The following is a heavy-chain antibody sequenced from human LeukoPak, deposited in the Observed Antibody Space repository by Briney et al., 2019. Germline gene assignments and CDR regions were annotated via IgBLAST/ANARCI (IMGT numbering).Heavy chain of an antibody. CDR1: GFSFSGHW. CDR2: IKQDGSEK. D-gene: IGHD3-3*01. Sequence: GGSLRLSCAASGFSFSGHWMNWVRQAPGKGLEWVANIKQDGSEKFYVDSVKGRFTISSDNAKNSLNLQMDSLRAEDTAVYYCARAEWSNWYFDLWGRGTLVTVSS. J-gene: IGHJ2*01. CDR3: ARAEWSNWYFDL. V-gene: IGHV3-7*03.